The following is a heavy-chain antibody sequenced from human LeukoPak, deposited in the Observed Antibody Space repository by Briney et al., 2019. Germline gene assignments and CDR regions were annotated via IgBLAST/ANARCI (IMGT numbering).Heavy chain of an antibody. CDR2: MNPNSGNT. D-gene: IGHD6-19*01. J-gene: IGHJ4*02. CDR3: ARGRGPPRRAVAGNLDY. CDR1: GYTFTSYD. V-gene: IGHV1-8*01. Sequence: ASVKVSCKASGYTFTSYDINWVRQATGQGLGWMGWMNPNSGNTGYAQKFQGRVTMTRNTSISTAYMELSSLRSEDTAVYYCARGRGPPRRAVAGNLDYWGQGTLVTVSS.